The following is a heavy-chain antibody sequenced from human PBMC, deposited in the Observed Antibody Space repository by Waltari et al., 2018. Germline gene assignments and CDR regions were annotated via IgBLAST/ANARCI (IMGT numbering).Heavy chain of an antibody. D-gene: IGHD6-19*01. CDR3: ASTSVGQQWLARYAFDI. V-gene: IGHV4-39*07. CDR2: IYYSGST. Sequence: QLQLQESGPGLVKPSETLSLTCTVSGGSIRSSRSYWGWIRQPPGKGLEWIGSIYYSGSTYYNPSLKSRVTISVDTSKNQFSLKLSSVTAADTAVYYCASTSVGQQWLARYAFDIWGQGTMVTVSS. CDR1: GGSIRSSRSY. J-gene: IGHJ3*02.